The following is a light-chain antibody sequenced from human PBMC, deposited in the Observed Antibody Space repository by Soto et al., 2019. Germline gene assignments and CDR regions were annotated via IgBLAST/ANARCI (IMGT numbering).Light chain of an antibody. CDR3: QQYNNWPLT. J-gene: IGKJ4*01. CDR2: GAS. V-gene: IGKV3-15*01. Sequence: IVMTQSPATLPVSPGERATLSCRASQTVNNNLAWYQQKPGQAPRLLIYGASARATGIPARFSGSGSGTEFTLTISSLQSEDFAVYYCQQYNNWPLTFGGGTKVEIK. CDR1: QTVNNN.